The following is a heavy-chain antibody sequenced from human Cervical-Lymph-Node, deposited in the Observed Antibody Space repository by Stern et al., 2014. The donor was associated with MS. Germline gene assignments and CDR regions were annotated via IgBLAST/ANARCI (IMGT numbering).Heavy chain of an antibody. Sequence: QLQLQESGPGLVKPSQTLSLTCTVSGGSISSGSYYWSWIRQPAGKGLEGLGRFYTGGSPNYTPPRKGRVPIAVDPSKNQFSLKLGSGTAADTAVYYCARDWHAGFDPWGQGTLVTVSS. CDR2: FYTGGSP. CDR1: GGSISSGSYY. CDR3: ARDWHAGFDP. V-gene: IGHV4-61*02. J-gene: IGHJ5*02.